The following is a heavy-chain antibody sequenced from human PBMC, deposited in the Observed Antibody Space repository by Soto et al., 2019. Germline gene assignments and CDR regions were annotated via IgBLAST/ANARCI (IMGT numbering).Heavy chain of an antibody. Sequence: QVQLVQSGAEVKKPGASVKVSCKAAGYTFTTNGISWVRQAPGQGFEWMGWINGYNGTTHYAQKFQDRVTMTADTSTSTAYMELRSLRSDDTAVYYCARDPMTGYLQFDYWGQGTLVTVSS. CDR1: GYTFTTNG. CDR3: ARDPMTGYLQFDY. J-gene: IGHJ4*02. D-gene: IGHD3-9*01. V-gene: IGHV1-18*01. CDR2: INGYNGTT.